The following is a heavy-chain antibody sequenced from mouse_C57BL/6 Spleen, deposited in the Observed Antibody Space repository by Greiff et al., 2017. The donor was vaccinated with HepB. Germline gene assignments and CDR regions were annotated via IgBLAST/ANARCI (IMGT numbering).Heavy chain of an antibody. Sequence: VQLQQPGAELVKPGASVKMSCKASGYTFTSYWITWVKQRPGQGLEWIGDIYPGSGSTNYNEKFKSKATLAVDTSSSTAYMQLSSLTSEDSAVYYCASSDYSNDYAMDYWGQGTSVTVSS. CDR1: GYTFTSYW. D-gene: IGHD2-12*01. CDR3: ASSDYSNDYAMDY. CDR2: IYPGSGST. J-gene: IGHJ4*01. V-gene: IGHV1-55*01.